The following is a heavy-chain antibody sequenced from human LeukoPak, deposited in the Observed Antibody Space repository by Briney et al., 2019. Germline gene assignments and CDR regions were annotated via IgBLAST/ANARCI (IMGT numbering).Heavy chain of an antibody. CDR1: GFTVSSNY. V-gene: IGHV3-53*01. J-gene: IGHJ4*02. Sequence: GGSLRLSCAASGFTVSSNYKSWVRQAPGKGLEWVSVIYSGGSTYYADSVKGRFTISRDNSKNTLYLQMNSLRAEDTAVYYCARTQYSSSWYYFDYWGQGTLVTVSS. CDR2: IYSGGST. D-gene: IGHD6-13*01. CDR3: ARTQYSSSWYYFDY.